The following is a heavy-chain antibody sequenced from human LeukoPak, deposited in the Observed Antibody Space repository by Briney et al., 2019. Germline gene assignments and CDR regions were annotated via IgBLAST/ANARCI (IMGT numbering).Heavy chain of an antibody. Sequence: ASVKVSCKASGYTFTSYYMHWVRQAPGQGLEWMGIINPSGGSTSYAQKLQDRVTITRDTSASTAYMELSSLRSEDTAVYYCAVGAFDYWGQGTLLTVSS. CDR3: AVGAFDY. J-gene: IGHJ4*02. V-gene: IGHV1-46*04. D-gene: IGHD4-17*01. CDR1: GYTFTSYY. CDR2: INPSGGST.